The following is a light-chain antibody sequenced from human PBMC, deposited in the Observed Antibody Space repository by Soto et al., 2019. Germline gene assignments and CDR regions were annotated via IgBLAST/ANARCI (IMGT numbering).Light chain of an antibody. CDR2: SDI. CDR3: QSYDSGVSASV. CDR1: SSNIGAGFD. V-gene: IGLV1-40*01. J-gene: IGLJ2*01. Sequence: QSVLTQPPSVSGAPGQRVSISCSGSSSNIGAGFDVHWYQQFPGAAPKLLIYSDINRPSGVPYRFSASKSGTSASLTITGLQTEDEAHYYCQSYDSGVSASVFGGGTKVT.